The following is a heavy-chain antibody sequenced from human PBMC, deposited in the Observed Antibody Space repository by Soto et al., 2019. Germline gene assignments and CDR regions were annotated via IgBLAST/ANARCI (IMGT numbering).Heavy chain of an antibody. D-gene: IGHD4-17*01. CDR1: GGSISSSSYY. V-gene: IGHV4-39*01. J-gene: IGHJ3*02. CDR3: ARHRWTTVVKDAFDI. Sequence: QLQLQESGPGLVKPSETLSLTCTVSGGSISSSSYYWGWIRQPPGKGLEWIGSIYYSGSTYYNPSHQRRVTISVDTSKNQFALKLSSVTAAETAVYYCARHRWTTVVKDAFDIWGQGTMVTVSS. CDR2: IYYSGST.